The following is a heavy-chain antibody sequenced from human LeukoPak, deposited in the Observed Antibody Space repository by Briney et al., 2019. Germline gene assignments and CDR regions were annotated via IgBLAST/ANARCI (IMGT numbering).Heavy chain of an antibody. CDR3: ARDRVGPEGSFDY. D-gene: IGHD1-26*01. Sequence: SETLSLTCTVSGGSITGYYWSWIRQPPGKGLEWIGYISYRGSTNSNPSLKSRVTMSVDTSKNQFSLKLSSVTAADTAVYYCARDRVGPEGSFDYWGQGTLVTVSS. CDR1: GGSITGYY. CDR2: ISYRGST. J-gene: IGHJ4*02. V-gene: IGHV4-59*01.